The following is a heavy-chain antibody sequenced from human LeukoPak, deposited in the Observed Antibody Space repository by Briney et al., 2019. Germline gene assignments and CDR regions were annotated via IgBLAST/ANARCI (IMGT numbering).Heavy chain of an antibody. CDR3: ARPDSSGYRRGSYFDY. J-gene: IGHJ4*02. D-gene: IGHD3-22*01. Sequence: NPSETLSLTCAVYGGSFSGYYWSWIRQPPGKGLEWIGEINHSGSTNYNPSLKSRVTISVDTSKNQFSLKLSSVTAADTAVYYCARPDSSGYRRGSYFDYWGQGTLVTVSS. V-gene: IGHV4-34*01. CDR2: INHSGST. CDR1: GGSFSGYY.